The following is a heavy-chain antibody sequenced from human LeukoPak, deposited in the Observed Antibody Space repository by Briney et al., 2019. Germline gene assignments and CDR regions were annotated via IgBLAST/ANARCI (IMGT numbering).Heavy chain of an antibody. Sequence: SVKVSCKASGYTFTGYYMHWVRQAPGQGLEWMGWINPNSGGTNYAQKLQGRVTMTRDTSISTAYMELSRLRSDDTAVYYCARRLEMATIPFDYWGQGTLVTVSS. CDR3: ARRLEMATIPFDY. D-gene: IGHD5-24*01. V-gene: IGHV1-2*02. J-gene: IGHJ4*02. CDR1: GYTFTGYY. CDR2: INPNSGGT.